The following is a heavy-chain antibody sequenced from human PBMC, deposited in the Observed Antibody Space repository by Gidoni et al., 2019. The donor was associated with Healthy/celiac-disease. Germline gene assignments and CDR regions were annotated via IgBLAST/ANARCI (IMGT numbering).Heavy chain of an antibody. CDR2: INPNSGGT. V-gene: IGHV1-2*02. D-gene: IGHD3-3*01. J-gene: IGHJ6*03. CDR3: ASNGDYDFWSGYYFYYMDV. CDR1: GYTFTGYY. Sequence: QVQLVQSGAEVKKPGASVKVSSKASGYTFTGYYMHWVRQAPGQGLEWMGWINPNSGGTNYAQKFQGRVTMTRDTSIITAYMELSRLRSDDTAVYYCASNGDYDFWSGYYFYYMDVWGKGTTVTVSS.